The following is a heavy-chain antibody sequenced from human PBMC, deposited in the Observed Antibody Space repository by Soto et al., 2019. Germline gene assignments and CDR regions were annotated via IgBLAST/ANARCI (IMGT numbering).Heavy chain of an antibody. V-gene: IGHV4-61*01. J-gene: IGHJ4*02. D-gene: IGHD6-6*01. CDR3: ARDHGAARPPYFDY. CDR2: IYYSGST. CDR1: GGSVSSGSYY. Sequence: SETLSLTCTVSGGSVSSGSYYWSWIRQPPGKGLEWIGYIYYSGSTNYNPSLKSRVTISVDTSKKQFSLKLSSVTAADTAVYYCARDHGAARPPYFDYWGQGNLVTVSS.